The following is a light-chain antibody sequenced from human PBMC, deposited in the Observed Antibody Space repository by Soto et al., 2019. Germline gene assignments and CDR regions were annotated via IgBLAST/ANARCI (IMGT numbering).Light chain of an antibody. CDR1: QSVSNNY. Sequence: EIALTQSPGTLSLSPGVRATLSCSASQSVSNNYLAWYQQKPGQAPRLLIYGASNRATGIPDRFSGSGSGTDFTLTISSLQPEDFAVYYCQQYGSSPLTFGQGTKVDI. J-gene: IGKJ1*01. V-gene: IGKV3-20*01. CDR2: GAS. CDR3: QQYGSSPLT.